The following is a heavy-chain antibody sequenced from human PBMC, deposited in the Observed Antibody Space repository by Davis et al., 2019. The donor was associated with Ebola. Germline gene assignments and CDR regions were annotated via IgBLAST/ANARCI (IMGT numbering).Heavy chain of an antibody. CDR3: TTTPWDLTDY. J-gene: IGHJ4*02. Sequence: GESLKISCVASGFTFSDYAMNWVRQAPGKGLEWVGRIKSNSDSGTTDYAAPVKGRFTISRDDSDTTLFLQMKSLKTEDTAVYYCTTTPWDLTDYWGQGTLVTVSS. CDR1: GFTFSDYA. CDR2: IKSNSDSGTT. V-gene: IGHV3-15*01. D-gene: IGHD1-26*01.